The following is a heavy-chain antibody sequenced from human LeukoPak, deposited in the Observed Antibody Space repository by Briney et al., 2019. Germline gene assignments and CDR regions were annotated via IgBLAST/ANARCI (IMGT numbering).Heavy chain of an antibody. J-gene: IGHJ6*04. V-gene: IGHV3-13*01. CDR2: INIAGDT. CDR1: GFTFSSYD. D-gene: IGHD3-10*01. CDR3: ARGVPFGEKGIDV. Sequence: GGSLRLSCAASGFTFSSYDMYWVRQSTGEGLEWVSVINIAGDTYYAASVKGRFTISRENAKNSLSLQMNSLRAGDTAVYYCARGVPFGEKGIDVWGKGTTVTVSS.